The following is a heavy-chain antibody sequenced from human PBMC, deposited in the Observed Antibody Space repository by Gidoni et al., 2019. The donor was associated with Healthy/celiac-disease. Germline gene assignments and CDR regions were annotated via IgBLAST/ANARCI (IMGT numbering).Heavy chain of an antibody. CDR3: AKDGDGYNFFDY. CDR2: ISGSGGST. V-gene: IGHV3-23*01. J-gene: IGHJ4*02. Sequence: APGKGLEWVQAISGSGGSTYYADSVKVRFTISSDNSKNTLYLQMNSLRAEDTAVYYCAKDGDGYNFFDYWGQGALVTVSS. D-gene: IGHD5-12*01.